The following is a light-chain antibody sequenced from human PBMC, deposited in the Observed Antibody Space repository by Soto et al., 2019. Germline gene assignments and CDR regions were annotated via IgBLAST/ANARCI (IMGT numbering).Light chain of an antibody. CDR1: QKINNW. J-gene: IGKJ2*01. V-gene: IGKV1-5*01. CDR2: GAS. Sequence: DTQMTQSPSTLSASVGDTVTITCRARQKINNWLAWYQQKPEKVPKLLIYGASTLEDGVPSRFSGSRSGTEFTLTINSLQPDDFATYYCQRYDGYFGQGTKLEIK. CDR3: QRYDGY.